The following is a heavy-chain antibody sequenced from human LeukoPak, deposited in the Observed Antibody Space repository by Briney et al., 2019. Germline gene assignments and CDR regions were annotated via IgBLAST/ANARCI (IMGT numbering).Heavy chain of an antibody. CDR2: INWSGGST. CDR3: VRGRPAGGSGSYYPFDY. J-gene: IGHJ4*02. CDR1: GFIFDDYG. V-gene: IGHV3-20*04. D-gene: IGHD3-10*01. Sequence: GGSLRLSCAASGFIFDDYGMSWVRQVPGKGLEWVSGINWSGGSTGYADSVKGRFTISRDNAKKSLYLQMNSLRDEDTALYYCVRGRPAGGSGSYYPFDYWGQGTLVTVSS.